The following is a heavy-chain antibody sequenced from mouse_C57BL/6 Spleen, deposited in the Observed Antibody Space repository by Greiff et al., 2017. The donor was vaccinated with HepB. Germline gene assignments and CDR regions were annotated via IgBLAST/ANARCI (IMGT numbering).Heavy chain of an antibody. D-gene: IGHD1-1*01. J-gene: IGHJ1*03. CDR2: IYPRSGNT. CDR3: ARDYYGSSYGYWYFDV. CDR1: GYTFTSYG. V-gene: IGHV1-81*01. Sequence: QVQLQQSGAELARPGASVKLSCKASGYTFTSYGISWVKQRTGQGLEWIGEIYPRSGNTYYNEKFKGKATLTADKSSSTAYMELRSLTSEDSAVYFCARDYYGSSYGYWYFDVWGTGTTVTVSS.